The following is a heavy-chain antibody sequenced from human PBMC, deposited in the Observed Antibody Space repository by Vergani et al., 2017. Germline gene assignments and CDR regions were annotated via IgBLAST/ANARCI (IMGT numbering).Heavy chain of an antibody. CDR1: GDSFTNYV. CDR2: IMPMFGTP. CDR3: AKEIERNDYFDS. Sequence: QVQLVQSGAEVKKPGSSVKVSCKASGDSFTNYVMSWVRQTPGQGLEWMGGIMPMFGTPNYAQKLLGRVTITADESTSTAYLELNSLTLEDTAVYYCAKEIERNDYFDSWAKRSLVTVST. V-gene: IGHV1-69*12. J-gene: IGHJ4*02.